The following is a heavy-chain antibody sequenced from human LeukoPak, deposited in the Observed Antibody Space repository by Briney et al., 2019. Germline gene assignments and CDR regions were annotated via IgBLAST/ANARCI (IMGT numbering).Heavy chain of an antibody. CDR1: GGTFSSYA. V-gene: IGHV1-69*04. Sequence: GASVKVSCKASGGTFSSYAISWVRQAPGQGLEWMGRIIPILGIANYAQKLQGRVTMTTDTSTSTAYMELRSLRSDDTAVYYCASGGGLPYCGGDCYLGYWGQGTLVTVSS. J-gene: IGHJ4*02. CDR3: ASGGGLPYCGGDCYLGY. CDR2: IIPILGIA. D-gene: IGHD2-21*02.